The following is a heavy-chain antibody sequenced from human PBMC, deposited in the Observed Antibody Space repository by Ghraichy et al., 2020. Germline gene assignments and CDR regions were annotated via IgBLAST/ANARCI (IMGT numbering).Heavy chain of an antibody. CDR3: ASGKVSLATAFDS. J-gene: IGHJ4*02. Sequence: SETLSLTCIVSGGSISSRTYQWGWIRQPPGKGLEWIGTMYYSGSTYYNPSLKSRLTISVDTSKNHFSLKLSSVTAADMAVYFCASGKVSLATAFDSWGQGILVTVSS. D-gene: IGHD6-13*01. CDR1: GGSISSRTYQ. CDR2: MYYSGST. V-gene: IGHV4-39*02.